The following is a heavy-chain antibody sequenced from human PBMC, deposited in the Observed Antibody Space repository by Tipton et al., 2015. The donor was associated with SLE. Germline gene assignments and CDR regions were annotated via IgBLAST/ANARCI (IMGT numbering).Heavy chain of an antibody. CDR1: GGSFSDYY. D-gene: IGHD5-18*01. CDR2: INHSGRT. CDR3: ARGGGQYSSGNWYDP. J-gene: IGHJ5*02. V-gene: IGHV4-34*01. Sequence: TLSLTCALYGGSFSDYYWSWIRQPPGKGLEWIGEINHSGRTNYNPSLKSRFTISVDTSKNQLSLKLNSVTAADTAIYYCARGGGQYSSGNWYDPWGQGTLVTVSS.